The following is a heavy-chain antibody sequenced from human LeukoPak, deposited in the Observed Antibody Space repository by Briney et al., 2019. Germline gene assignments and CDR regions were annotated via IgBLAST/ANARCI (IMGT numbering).Heavy chain of an antibody. CDR1: GGSFSGYY. V-gene: IGHV4-34*01. CDR2: INHSGST. CDR3: ARGISAGDPSDY. D-gene: IGHD4-17*01. J-gene: IGHJ4*02. Sequence: PSETLSLTCAVYGGSFSGYYWSWIRQPPGKGLEWIGEINHSGSTNYSPSLKSRVTISVDTSKNQFSLKLSSVTAADTAVYYCARGISAGDPSDYWGQGTLVTVSS.